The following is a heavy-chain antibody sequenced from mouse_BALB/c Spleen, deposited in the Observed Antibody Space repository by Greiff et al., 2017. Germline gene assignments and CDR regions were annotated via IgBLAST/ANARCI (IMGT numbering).Heavy chain of an antibody. D-gene: IGHD2-4*01. CDR2: IWAGGST. V-gene: IGHV2-9*02. J-gene: IGHJ4*01. CDR1: GFSLTSYG. CDR3: ARGGYDYDGDYYAMDY. Sequence: QVQLQQSGPGLVAPSQSLSITCTVSGFSLTSYGVHWVRQPPGKGLEWLGVIWAGGSTNYNSALMSRLSISKDNSKSQVFLKMNSLQTDDTAMYYCARGGYDYDGDYYAMDYWGQGTSVTVSS.